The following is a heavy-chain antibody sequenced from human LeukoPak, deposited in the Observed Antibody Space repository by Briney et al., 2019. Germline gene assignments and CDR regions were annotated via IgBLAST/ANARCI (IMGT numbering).Heavy chain of an antibody. V-gene: IGHV3-74*01. Sequence: PGGSLRLSCAASGFTFSSYWMHWVRQVPGKGLVWVARIIPDGSVTDYADSVKGRFTISRDNAKNTLYLQMNSLRDEDTAVYHCASETMLQGSYYFDYWGQGTLVTVSS. CDR2: IIPDGSVT. J-gene: IGHJ4*02. CDR3: ASETMLQGSYYFDY. CDR1: GFTFSSYW. D-gene: IGHD3-10*01.